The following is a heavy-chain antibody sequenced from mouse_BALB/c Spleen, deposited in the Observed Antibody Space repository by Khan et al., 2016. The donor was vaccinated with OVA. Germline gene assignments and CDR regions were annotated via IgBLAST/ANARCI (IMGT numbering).Heavy chain of an antibody. J-gene: IGHJ2*02. Sequence: EVQLQESGPGLVKPSQSLSLTCTVTGYSITSDYAWNWIRQFPGNKLEWMGYISYSGRTSSNPSLNSRISITRDTSKNQFFLQLNSVTTDDTATYYCARSVTITTVVATDFDYWGQGTSLTVSS. V-gene: IGHV3-2*02. CDR1: GYSITSDYA. CDR2: ISYSGRT. D-gene: IGHD1-1*01. CDR3: ARSVTITTVVATDFDY.